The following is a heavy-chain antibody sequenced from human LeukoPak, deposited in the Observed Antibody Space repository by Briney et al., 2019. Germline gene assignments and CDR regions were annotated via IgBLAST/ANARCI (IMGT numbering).Heavy chain of an antibody. CDR2: IYTSGGT. Sequence: PSETLSLTCTVSGGSISSYYWSWIRQPAGKGLEWIGRIYTSGGTNYNPSLKSRVTMSVDTSKNQFSLKLSSVTAADTAVYYCARDYFDYGDYVGSWAFDIWGQGTMVTVSS. D-gene: IGHD4-17*01. J-gene: IGHJ3*02. CDR3: ARDYFDYGDYVGSWAFDI. V-gene: IGHV4-4*07. CDR1: GGSISSYY.